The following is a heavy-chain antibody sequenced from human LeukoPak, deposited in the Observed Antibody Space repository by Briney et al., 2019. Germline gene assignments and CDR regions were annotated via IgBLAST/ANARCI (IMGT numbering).Heavy chain of an antibody. Sequence: KSSETLSLTCTVSGGSISSSSYYWGWIRQPPGKGLEWIGSIYYSGSTYYNPSLKSRVTISVDTSKNQFSLKLSSVTAADTAVYYCARQGDYYDSSGYYLGYWGQGTLVTVSS. V-gene: IGHV4-39*01. CDR3: ARQGDYYDSSGYYLGY. D-gene: IGHD3-22*01. CDR2: IYYSGST. CDR1: GGSISSSSYY. J-gene: IGHJ4*02.